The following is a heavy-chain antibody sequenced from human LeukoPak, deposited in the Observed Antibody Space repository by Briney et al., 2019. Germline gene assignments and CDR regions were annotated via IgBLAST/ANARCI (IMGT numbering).Heavy chain of an antibody. CDR1: GGTFSSYA. Sequence: SVKVSCKASGGTFSSYAISWVRQAPGQGLEWMGGIIPIFGTANYAQKFQGRVTITTDESTSTAYMELSSLRSEDPAVYYCASRGMAASEGDQYYFDYGGQGTLVTVSS. D-gene: IGHD6-13*01. CDR3: ASRGMAASEGDQYYFDY. J-gene: IGHJ4*02. CDR2: IIPIFGTA. V-gene: IGHV1-69*05.